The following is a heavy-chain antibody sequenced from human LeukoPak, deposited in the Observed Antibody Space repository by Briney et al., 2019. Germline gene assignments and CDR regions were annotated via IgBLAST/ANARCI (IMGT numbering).Heavy chain of an antibody. V-gene: IGHV3-33*01. D-gene: IGHD4-17*01. CDR1: GFTFSSYG. CDR3: ARDCEYGDYAGWFDP. CDR2: IWYDGSNK. Sequence: GGSLRLSCAAPGFTFSSYGMHWVRQAPGKGLEWVAVIWYDGSNKYYADSVKGRFTISRDNSKNTLCLQMNSLRAEDTAVYYCARDCEYGDYAGWFDPWGQGTLVTVSS. J-gene: IGHJ5*02.